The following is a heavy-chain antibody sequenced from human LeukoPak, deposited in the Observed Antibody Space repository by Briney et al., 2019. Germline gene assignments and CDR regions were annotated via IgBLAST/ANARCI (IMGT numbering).Heavy chain of an antibody. CDR3: AIDCQDSSSYYYYYMDA. J-gene: IGHJ6*03. V-gene: IGHV3-48*04. CDR2: IRSSSSTI. Sequence: GGSLRLSCAASGFTFSSHSMNWVRQAPGKGLEWVSHIRSSSSTIYYADSVKGRFTISRDNAKNSLYLQMNSLRAEDTAVYYCAIDCQDSSSYYYYYMDAWGKGTTVTVSS. CDR1: GFTFSSHS. D-gene: IGHD6-6*01.